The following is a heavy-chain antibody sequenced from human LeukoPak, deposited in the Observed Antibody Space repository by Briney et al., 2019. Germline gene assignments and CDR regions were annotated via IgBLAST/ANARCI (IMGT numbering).Heavy chain of an antibody. J-gene: IGHJ3*02. CDR1: GDSIKSYY. D-gene: IGHD3-10*01. CDR3: ARWGEASALRVHAFDI. Sequence: PSETLSLTCTVTGDSIKSYYWNWIRQPPGKGLEWVGFGHYTGSTYYNPSLKSRVTLSVDTSKNQFSLKLSSVTAADTAVYYCARWGEASALRVHAFDIWGQGTMVTVSS. V-gene: IGHV4-59*01. CDR2: GHYTGST.